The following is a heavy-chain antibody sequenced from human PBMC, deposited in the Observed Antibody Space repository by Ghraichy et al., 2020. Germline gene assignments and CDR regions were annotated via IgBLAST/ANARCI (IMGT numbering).Heavy chain of an antibody. CDR3: ARPKGRRNYYYYGMDV. CDR1: GYTFTSYY. CDR2: INPSGGST. V-gene: IGHV1-46*03. Sequence: ASVKVSCKASGYTFTSYYMHWVRQAPGQGLEWMGIINPSGGSTSYAQKFQGRVTMTRDTSTSTVYMELSSLRSEDTAVYYCARPKGRRNYYYYGMDVWGQGTTVTVSS. J-gene: IGHJ6*02.